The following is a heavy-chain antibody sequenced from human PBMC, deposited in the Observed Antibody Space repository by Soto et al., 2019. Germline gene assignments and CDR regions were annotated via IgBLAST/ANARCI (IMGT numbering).Heavy chain of an antibody. J-gene: IGHJ4*02. CDR3: ARYYGDLNPYYFDY. CDR2: IYHSGST. D-gene: IGHD4-17*01. Sequence: SETLSLTCVVSGGSISSSNWWSWVRLPPGKGLEWIGQIYHSGSTNYNPSLKSRVTISVDKSKNQFSLKLSSVTAADTAVYYCARYYGDLNPYYFDYWGQGTLVTVS. V-gene: IGHV4-4*02. CDR1: GGSISSSNW.